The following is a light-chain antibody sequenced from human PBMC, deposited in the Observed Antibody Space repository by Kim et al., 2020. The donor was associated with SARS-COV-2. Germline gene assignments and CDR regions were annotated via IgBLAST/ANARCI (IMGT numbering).Light chain of an antibody. Sequence: EIVLTQSPATLSLSPGERATLSCRASQSVRNSLAWYQQKPGQPPRLLIYDVSNRATGIPARFSGSGSETDFTLTISSLESEDFVLYYCQQRSTWPDTFGRGTKLEI. V-gene: IGKV3-11*01. J-gene: IGKJ2*01. CDR3: QQRSTWPDT. CDR1: QSVRNS. CDR2: DVS.